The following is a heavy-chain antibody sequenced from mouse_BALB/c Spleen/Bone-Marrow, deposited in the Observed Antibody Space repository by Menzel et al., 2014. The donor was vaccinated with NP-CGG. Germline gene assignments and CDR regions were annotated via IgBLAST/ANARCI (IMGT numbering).Heavy chain of an antibody. D-gene: IGHD2-10*01. CDR1: GFSLTSYG. Sequence: VKLAESGPGLVAPSQSLSIICIVSGFSLTSYGVHWVRQPPGKGLEWLGVIWAGGSTNYNSALMSRLSISKDNSKSQVFLKMNSLQTDDAAMYYCAGASTYYGNYFDYWGQGTTLTVSS. J-gene: IGHJ2*01. CDR2: IWAGGST. V-gene: IGHV2-9*02. CDR3: AGASTYYGNYFDY.